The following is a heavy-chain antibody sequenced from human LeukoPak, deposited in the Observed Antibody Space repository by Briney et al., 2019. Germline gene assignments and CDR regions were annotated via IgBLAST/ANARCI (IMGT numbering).Heavy chain of an antibody. V-gene: IGHV5-10-1*01. J-gene: IGHJ6*02. Sequence: TVSCKASGYTFTSYGISWVRQMPGKGLEWMGRIDPSDSYTNYSPSFQGHVTISTDKSISTAYLQWSSLKASDTAMYYCARHLLYGMDVWGQGTTVTVSS. CDR1: GYTFTSYG. CDR2: IDPSDSYT. D-gene: IGHD1-26*01. CDR3: ARHLLYGMDV.